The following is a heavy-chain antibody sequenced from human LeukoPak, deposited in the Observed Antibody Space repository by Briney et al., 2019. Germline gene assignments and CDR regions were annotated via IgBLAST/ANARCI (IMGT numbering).Heavy chain of an antibody. J-gene: IGHJ5*02. V-gene: IGHV1-8*02. D-gene: IGHD3-16*01. CDR3: ARVLGIRPIRWFDP. CDR1: GGTFSSYA. CDR2: MNPNSGNT. Sequence: GSSVKVSCKASGGTFSSYAISWVRQAPGQGLEWMGWMNPNSGNTGYAQKFQGRVTMTRNTSISTAYMELSSLRSEDTAVYYCARVLGIRPIRWFDPWGQGTLVTVSS.